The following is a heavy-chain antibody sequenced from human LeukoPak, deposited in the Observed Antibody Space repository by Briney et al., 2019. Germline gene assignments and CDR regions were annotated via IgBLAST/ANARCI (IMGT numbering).Heavy chain of an antibody. J-gene: IGHJ4*02. Sequence: GGSLRLSCTASGFTFGDYAMSWFPQAPGKGLEWVSGISPGGDITYYADSVKGRFTISRDNSKNTVYLQMNSLRAEDTAVYYCAKDDGWLQFNPWGQGTLVTVSS. CDR1: GFTFGDYA. CDR2: ISPGGDIT. CDR3: AKDDGWLQFNP. D-gene: IGHD5-24*01. V-gene: IGHV3-23*01.